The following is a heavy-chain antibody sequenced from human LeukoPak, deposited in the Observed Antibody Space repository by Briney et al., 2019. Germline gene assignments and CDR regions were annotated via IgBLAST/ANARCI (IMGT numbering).Heavy chain of an antibody. CDR2: ISWNSGSI. Sequence: GGSLRLSSAASGFTFDDYAMHWVRQAPGKGLEWVSGISWNSGSIGYADSVKGRFTISRDDSKNSLYLQMNSLRAEDTAVYYCAKDFKWLRSWLDYWGQGTLVTVSS. V-gene: IGHV3-9*01. CDR1: GFTFDDYA. CDR3: AKDFKWLRSWLDY. D-gene: IGHD5-12*01. J-gene: IGHJ4*02.